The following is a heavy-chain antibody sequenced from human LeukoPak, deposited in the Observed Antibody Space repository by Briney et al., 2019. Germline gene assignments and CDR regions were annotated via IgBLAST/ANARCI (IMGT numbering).Heavy chain of an antibody. D-gene: IGHD1-26*01. CDR2: IYSGGST. J-gene: IGHJ3*02. V-gene: IGHV3-66*01. Sequence: PGGSLRLSCAVSGFMFSQHTMSWVRQAPGKRLEWVSVIYSGGSTYYADSVKGRFTISRDNSKNTLYLQMNSLRAEDTAVYYCARAYSRIVGATRGRAFDIWGQGTMVTVSS. CDR1: GFMFSQHT. CDR3: ARAYSRIVGATRGRAFDI.